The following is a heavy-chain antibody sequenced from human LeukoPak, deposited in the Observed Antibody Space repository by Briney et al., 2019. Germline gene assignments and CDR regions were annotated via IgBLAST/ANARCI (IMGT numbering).Heavy chain of an antibody. Sequence: ASAKVSCKASGYAFTGYYMHWVRQAPGQGLEWMGWINPNSGGTNYAQKFQGRVTMTRDTSISTAYMELSRLRSDDTAVYYCARGQGNRKTAMVAFDYWGQGTLVTVSS. CDR3: ARGQGNRKTAMVAFDY. D-gene: IGHD5-18*01. CDR1: GYAFTGYY. CDR2: INPNSGGT. V-gene: IGHV1-2*02. J-gene: IGHJ4*02.